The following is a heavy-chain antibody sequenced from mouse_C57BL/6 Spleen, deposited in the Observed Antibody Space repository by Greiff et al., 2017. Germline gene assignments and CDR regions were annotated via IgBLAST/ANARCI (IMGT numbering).Heavy chain of an antibody. J-gene: IGHJ2*01. Sequence: QVQLQQSGAELVKPGASVKISCKASGYAFSSYWMNWVKQRPGKGLEWIGQIYPGDGDTNYNGKFKGKATLTADKSSSTAYMQLSSLTSEDSAVYFCARSRYGNYFDNWGQSTTLTVSS. CDR1: GYAFSSYW. CDR3: ARSRYGNYFDN. CDR2: IYPGDGDT. V-gene: IGHV1-80*01. D-gene: IGHD2-1*01.